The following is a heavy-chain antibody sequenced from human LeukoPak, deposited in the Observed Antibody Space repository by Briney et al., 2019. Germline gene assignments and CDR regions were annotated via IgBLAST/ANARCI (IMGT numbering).Heavy chain of an antibody. Sequence: GGSLRLSCAASGFTFSSYGMHWVRQAPGKGLEWVAVIWYDGSNKYYADSVKGRFTISRDNSKNTLYLQMNSLRAEDTAVYYCANSLMEGSNYFDYWGQGTLVTVSS. CDR2: IWYDGSNK. D-gene: IGHD3-3*01. CDR1: GFTFSSYG. V-gene: IGHV3-33*06. CDR3: ANSLMEGSNYFDY. J-gene: IGHJ4*02.